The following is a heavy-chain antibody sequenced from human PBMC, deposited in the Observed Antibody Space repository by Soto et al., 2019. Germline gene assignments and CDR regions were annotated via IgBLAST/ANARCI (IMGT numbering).Heavy chain of an antibody. D-gene: IGHD6-13*01. CDR3: TRARSSSWGLDASDI. Sequence: EVQLVESGGGLVQPGGSLRLSCAASGFTFSDHYMDWVRQAPGKGLEWVGRTRNKVNSYTTEYAAPVKGRFAISRDDSKNPLYLQMNSLKTEDTAVYYCTRARSSSWGLDASDIWGQGTMVTVSS. V-gene: IGHV3-72*01. CDR1: GFTFSDHY. CDR2: TRNKVNSYTT. J-gene: IGHJ3*02.